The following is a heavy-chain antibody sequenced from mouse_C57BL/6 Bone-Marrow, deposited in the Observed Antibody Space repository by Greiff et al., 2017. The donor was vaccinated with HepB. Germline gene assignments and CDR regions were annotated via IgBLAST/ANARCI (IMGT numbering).Heavy chain of an antibody. CDR3: ARWGGSSWAWFAY. CDR2: IHPNSGST. J-gene: IGHJ3*01. V-gene: IGHV1-64*01. D-gene: IGHD1-1*01. CDR1: GYTFTSYW. Sequence: QVHVKQPGAELVKPGASVKLSCKASGYTFTSYWMHWVKQRPGQGLEWIGMIHPNSGSTNYNEKFKSKATLTVDKSSSTAYMQLSSLTSEDSAVYYCARWGGSSWAWFAYWGQGTLVTVSA.